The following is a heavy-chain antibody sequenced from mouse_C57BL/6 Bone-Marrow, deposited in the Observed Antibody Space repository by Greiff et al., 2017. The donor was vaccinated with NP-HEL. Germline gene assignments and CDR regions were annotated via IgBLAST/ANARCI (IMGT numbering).Heavy chain of an antibody. Sequence: EVKLVESGGGLVKPGGSLKLSCAASGFTFSDYGMHWVRQAPEKGLEWVAYISSGSSTIYYADTVKGRFTISRDNAKNTLFLQMTSLRSEDTAMYYCARSLGRDAYWGQGTLVTVSA. J-gene: IGHJ3*01. D-gene: IGHD4-1*01. CDR1: GFTFSDYG. CDR3: ARSLGRDAY. V-gene: IGHV5-17*01. CDR2: ISSGSSTI.